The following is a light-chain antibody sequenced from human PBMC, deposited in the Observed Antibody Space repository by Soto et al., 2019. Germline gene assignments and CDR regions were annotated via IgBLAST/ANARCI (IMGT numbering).Light chain of an antibody. J-gene: IGLJ2*01. V-gene: IGLV2-14*01. Sequence: QSALTQPASVSGSPGQSITISCTGTSSDVGGYNYISWYQQQPGKAPQLMIYDVSNRPSGVCNRCSGSKSGNTASLTISGLQAEDEADYYCSSYTSSSTLFGGGTKLTVL. CDR1: SSDVGGYNY. CDR3: SSYTSSSTL. CDR2: DVS.